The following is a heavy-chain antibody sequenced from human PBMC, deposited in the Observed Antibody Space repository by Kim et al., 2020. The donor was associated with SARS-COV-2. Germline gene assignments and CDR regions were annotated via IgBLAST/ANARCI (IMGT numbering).Heavy chain of an antibody. CDR1: GFTFSSYW. Sequence: GRSLRLSCAASGFTFSSYWMHWVRQAPGKGLVWVSRINSDGSSTSYADSVKGRFTISRDNAKNTLYLQKNSLRAEDTAVYYCARDGRYFDWLLMNPYYYYYYGMDVWGQGTTVTVSS. CDR2: INSDGSST. V-gene: IGHV3-74*01. CDR3: ARDGRYFDWLLMNPYYYYYYGMDV. J-gene: IGHJ6*02. D-gene: IGHD3-9*01.